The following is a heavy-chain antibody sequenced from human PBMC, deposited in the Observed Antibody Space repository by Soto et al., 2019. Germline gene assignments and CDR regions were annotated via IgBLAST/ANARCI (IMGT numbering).Heavy chain of an antibody. Sequence: XEALFLTSAVYGWSFSGYYWSWIRKPPGRGLEWIGEINHSGSTNYNPSLKSRVTISVDTSKNQFSLKLSSVTAADTAVYYCARNGSYYDFWSGYDFGGGMDVWGQGTTATVSS. D-gene: IGHD3-3*01. V-gene: IGHV4-34*01. J-gene: IGHJ6*02. CDR3: ARNGSYYDFWSGYDFGGGMDV. CDR1: GWSFSGYY. CDR2: INHSGST.